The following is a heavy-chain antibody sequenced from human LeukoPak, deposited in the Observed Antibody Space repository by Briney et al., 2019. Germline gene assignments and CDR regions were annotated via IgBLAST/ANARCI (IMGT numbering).Heavy chain of an antibody. CDR1: GYTFTCYY. D-gene: IGHD3-3*01. J-gene: IGHJ4*02. Sequence: GASVKVSCKASGYTFTCYYMHWMRQAPGQGLEWMGWINPNSGGTNYAQKFQGRVTMTRDTSISTAYMELSRLRSDDTAVYYCATSSYDFWSGTPRSPDYWGQGTLVTVSS. CDR3: ATSSYDFWSGTPRSPDY. CDR2: INPNSGGT. V-gene: IGHV1-2*02.